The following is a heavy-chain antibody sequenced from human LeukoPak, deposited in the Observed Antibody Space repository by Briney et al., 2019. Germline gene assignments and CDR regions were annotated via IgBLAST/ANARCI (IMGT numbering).Heavy chain of an antibody. CDR2: IHNSGTT. V-gene: IGHV4-34*01. D-gene: IGHD3-10*01. CDR3: ARRYYYNLGSFPFDF. Sequence: SETLSLTCTVSGASIRSHHWTWIRQSSGKGLEWIGEIHNSGTTNYNPSLNSRVTISEDTSKNQFYLNLSSVTAADTAVYYCARRYYYNLGSFPFDFWGQGTLVTVSS. J-gene: IGHJ4*02. CDR1: GASIRSHH.